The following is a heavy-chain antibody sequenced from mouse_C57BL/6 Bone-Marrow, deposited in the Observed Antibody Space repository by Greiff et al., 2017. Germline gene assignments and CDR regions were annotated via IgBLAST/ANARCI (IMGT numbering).Heavy chain of an antibody. J-gene: IGHJ2*01. D-gene: IGHD1-1*02. V-gene: IGHV14-4*01. CDR2: IDPENGDT. CDR3: TRAYYYLFDY. Sequence: VQLQQSGAELVRPGASVKLSCTASGFNIKDDYMHWVKQRPEQGLEWIGWIDPENGDTEYASKFQGKATITADTSSNTAYLQLSSLTSEDTAVYYCTRAYYYLFDYWGQGTTLTV. CDR1: GFNIKDDY.